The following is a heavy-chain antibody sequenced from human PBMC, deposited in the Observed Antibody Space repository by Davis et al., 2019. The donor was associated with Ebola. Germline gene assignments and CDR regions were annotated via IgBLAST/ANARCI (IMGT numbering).Heavy chain of an antibody. D-gene: IGHD3-3*01. CDR2: IYYSGST. CDR1: GGSISSYY. V-gene: IGHV4-59*08. Sequence: SETLSLTCTVSGGSISSYYWSWIRQPPGKGLEWIGYIYYSGSTNYNPSLKSRVTISVDTSKNQFSLKLSSVTAADTAVYYCARTPAIRNLEWLFPAHYYYYYGMDVWGKGTTVTVSS. J-gene: IGHJ6*04. CDR3: ARTPAIRNLEWLFPAHYYYYYGMDV.